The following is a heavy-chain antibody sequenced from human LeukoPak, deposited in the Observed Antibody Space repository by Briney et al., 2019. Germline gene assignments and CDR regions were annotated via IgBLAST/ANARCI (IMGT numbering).Heavy chain of an antibody. CDR3: ARIYPALFDN. CDR1: GGSISTYY. V-gene: IGHV4-59*08. CDR2: IYYSGST. J-gene: IGHJ4*02. D-gene: IGHD3-16*02. Sequence: SSEALSLTCTVSGGSISTYYWSWIRQPPGKGLEWIGYIYYSGSTNYNPSLKSRVTISVDTSKNQFSLRLSSVTAADTATYYCARIYPALFDNWGQGTLVTVSS.